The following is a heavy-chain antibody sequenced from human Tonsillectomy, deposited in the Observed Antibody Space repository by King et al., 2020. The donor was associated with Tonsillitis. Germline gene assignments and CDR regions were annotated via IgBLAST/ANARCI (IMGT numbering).Heavy chain of an antibody. CDR2: IYSSGST. J-gene: IGHJ3*02. V-gene: IGHV4-4*07. D-gene: IGHD3-10*01. CDR3: ARGNYGSGIYADDAFDI. CDR1: GGSISSYY. Sequence: VQLQESGPGLVKPSETLSLTCTVSGGSISSYYWSWIRQPAGKGLEWIGRIYSSGSTNYNPSLKSRVTMSVDTSKHQFSLKLSSVTAADTAVYYCARGNYGSGIYADDAFDIWGQGTMVTVSS.